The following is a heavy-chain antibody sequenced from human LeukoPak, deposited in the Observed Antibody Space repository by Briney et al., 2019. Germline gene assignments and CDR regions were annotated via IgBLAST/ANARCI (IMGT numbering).Heavy chain of an antibody. V-gene: IGHV3-9*01. J-gene: IGHJ4*02. D-gene: IGHD6-13*01. CDR1: GFTFDDYA. CDR3: AQIPGIAAAAYFDY. Sequence: GRSLRLSCAASGFTFDDYAMHWVRQAPGKGLEWVSGISWNSGSIGYADSVKGRFTISRDNAKNSLYLQMNSLRAEDTAVYYCAQIPGIAAAAYFDYWGQGTLVTVSS. CDR2: ISWNSGSI.